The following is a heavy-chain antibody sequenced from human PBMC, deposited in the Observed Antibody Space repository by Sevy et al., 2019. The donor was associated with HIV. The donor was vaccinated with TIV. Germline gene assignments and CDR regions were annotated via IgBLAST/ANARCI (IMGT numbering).Heavy chain of an antibody. J-gene: IGHJ6*02. CDR2: ISSSGSYI. Sequence: GGSLRLSCAASGFIFSNYGMYWVRQAPGKGLEWVSSISSSGSYIYYGDSMKGRFTISRDNAKNSLFLQMNSLRAEDTAVYYCARQDYSNYYFYAMDVWGQGTTVTVSS. V-gene: IGHV3-21*01. CDR3: ARQDYSNYYFYAMDV. D-gene: IGHD4-4*01. CDR1: GFIFSNYG.